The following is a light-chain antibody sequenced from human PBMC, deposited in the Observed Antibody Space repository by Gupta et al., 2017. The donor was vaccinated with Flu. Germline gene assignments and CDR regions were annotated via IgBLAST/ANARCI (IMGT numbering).Light chain of an antibody. V-gene: IGLV1-44*01. CDR2: NDN. Sequence: RVTISCSGSSSNIGSNTVNWYQQFPGTAPKVLIYNDNQRPSGVPDRISGSKSGTSASLAISGLQSEDEADYYCAAWDESLNGVVIGGGTKLTVL. CDR1: SSNIGSNT. CDR3: AAWDESLNGVV. J-gene: IGLJ2*01.